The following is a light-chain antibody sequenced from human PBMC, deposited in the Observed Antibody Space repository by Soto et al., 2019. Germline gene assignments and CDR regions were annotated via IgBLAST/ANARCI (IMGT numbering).Light chain of an antibody. J-gene: IGLJ3*02. CDR1: SSDVGGYNF. V-gene: IGLV2-14*01. CDR2: EVN. Sequence: QSALTQPASVSGSPGQSITISCTGTSSDVGGYNFVSWYQQHPGKAPRLMIFEVNIRPSGVSDRFSGSKSGNTASLTISGLQAEDEADYYCSSYTFSSTLVVFGGGTKLTVL. CDR3: SSYTFSSTLVV.